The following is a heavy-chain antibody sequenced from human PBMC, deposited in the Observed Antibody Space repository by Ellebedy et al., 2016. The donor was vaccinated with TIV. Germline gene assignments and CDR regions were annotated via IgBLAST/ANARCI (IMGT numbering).Heavy chain of an antibody. CDR1: GFTFSRYS. J-gene: IGHJ6*02. Sequence: GESLMISXAASGFTFSRYSMNWVRQAPGKGLEWVSYIGSSSTTIYYADSVKGRFTVSRDNAKNSLYLQLNSLSAEDTAVYYCAREIFLWSLGNYYYGMDVWGHGTTVIVSS. CDR2: IGSSSTTI. D-gene: IGHD3-10*01. V-gene: IGHV3-48*04. CDR3: AREIFLWSLGNYYYGMDV.